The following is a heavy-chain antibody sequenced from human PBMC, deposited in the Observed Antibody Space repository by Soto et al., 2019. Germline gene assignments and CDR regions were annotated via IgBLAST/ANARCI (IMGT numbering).Heavy chain of an antibody. CDR2: IYSGGST. J-gene: IGHJ4*02. V-gene: IGHV3-66*01. Sequence: EVQLVESGGGLVQPGGSLRLSCAASGFTVSSNYMSWVRQAPGKGLEWVSVIYSGGSTYYADSVKGRFTISRDNSKNTLYLQMNSPRAEDTAVYYCARDQAGETTATGFDYWGQGTLVTVSS. D-gene: IGHD4-17*01. CDR1: GFTVSSNY. CDR3: ARDQAGETTATGFDY.